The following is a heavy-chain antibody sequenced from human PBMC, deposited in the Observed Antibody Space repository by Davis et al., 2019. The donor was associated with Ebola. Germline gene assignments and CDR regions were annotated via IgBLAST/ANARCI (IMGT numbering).Heavy chain of an antibody. J-gene: IGHJ4*02. V-gene: IGHV1-69*13. D-gene: IGHD3-22*01. CDR1: GGTFSSYA. Sequence: SVKVSCKASGGTFSSYAISWVRQAPGQGLEWMGGIIPIFGTANYAQKFQGRVTITADESTSTAYMELSSLRSDDTAVYYCARGGYYDSPFDYWGQGTLVTVSS. CDR2: IIPIFGTA. CDR3: ARGGYYDSPFDY.